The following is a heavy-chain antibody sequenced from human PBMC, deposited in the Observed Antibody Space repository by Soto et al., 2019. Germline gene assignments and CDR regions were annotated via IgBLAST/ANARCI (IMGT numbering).Heavy chain of an antibody. V-gene: IGHV1-69*13. CDR1: GGTFSIDG. J-gene: IGHJ6*02. Sequence: SVKVSSKASGGTFSIDGFSWVRQATGQGPEWIGGIIPILTTPNYAQKFQGRVTIVADESTTTVYMELSSLKFEDTAVHYCATSVGIAPTGEDGMDVWGQGTSVNGSS. CDR3: ATSVGIAPTGEDGMDV. CDR2: IIPILTTP. D-gene: IGHD2-8*02.